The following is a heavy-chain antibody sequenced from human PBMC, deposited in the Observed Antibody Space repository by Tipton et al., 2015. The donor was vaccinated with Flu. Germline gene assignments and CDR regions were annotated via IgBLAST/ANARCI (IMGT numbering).Heavy chain of an antibody. Sequence: SLRLSCAASGFTFSSYGMHWVRQAPGKGLEWVAVIRYDGSNKYYADSVKGRFTISRDNSKNTLYLQMNSLRAEDTAVYYCARGVYSSGWYPFFDYWGQGTLVTVSS. CDR1: GFTFSSYG. V-gene: IGHV3-33*01. J-gene: IGHJ4*02. CDR2: IRYDGSNK. CDR3: ARGVYSSGWYPFFDY. D-gene: IGHD6-19*01.